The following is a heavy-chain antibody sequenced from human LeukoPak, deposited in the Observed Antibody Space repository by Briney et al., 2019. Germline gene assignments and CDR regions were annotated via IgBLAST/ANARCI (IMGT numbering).Heavy chain of an antibody. CDR1: GGSISSYY. D-gene: IGHD1-26*01. CDR3: AGLVVGSRFDP. CDR2: IYYSGST. Sequence: SETLSLTCTVSGGSISSYYWSWIRQPPGKGLEWIGYIYYSGSTNYNPSLKSRVTISVDTSKNQFSLKLSSVTAADTAVYYCAGLVVGSRFDPRGQGTLVTVSS. J-gene: IGHJ5*02. V-gene: IGHV4-59*01.